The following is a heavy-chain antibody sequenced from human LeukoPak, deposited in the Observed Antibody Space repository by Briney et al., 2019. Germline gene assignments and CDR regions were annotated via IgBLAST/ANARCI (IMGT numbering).Heavy chain of an antibody. V-gene: IGHV4-4*08. CDR1: GGSISSYY. D-gene: IGHD4-23*01. CDR2: IYTSGST. Sequence: PSETLSLTCTVSGGSISSYYWSWIRQPPGKGLEWIGRIYTSGSTNYNPSLKSRVTISVDTSKNQFSLKLSSVTAADTAVYYCARDSGNYAGRGFDYWGQGTLVTVSS. J-gene: IGHJ4*02. CDR3: ARDSGNYAGRGFDY.